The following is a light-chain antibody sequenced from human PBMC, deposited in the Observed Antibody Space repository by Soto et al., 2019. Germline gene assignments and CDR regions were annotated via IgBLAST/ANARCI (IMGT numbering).Light chain of an antibody. J-gene: IGLJ1*01. CDR1: SSDVGTFNL. V-gene: IGLV2-23*02. CDR3: CSYAGSSVYV. Sequence: QSVLTQVASVSGSPRQSITISCTGTSSDVGTFNLVSWYQQHPGKAPRLMIYEVIKRPSGVSNRFSGSKSGNTASLTISGLQAEDEADYYYCSYAGSSVYVFGTGTKVTVL. CDR2: EVI.